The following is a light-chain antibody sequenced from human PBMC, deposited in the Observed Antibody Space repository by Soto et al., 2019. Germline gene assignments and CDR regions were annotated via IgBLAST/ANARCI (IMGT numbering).Light chain of an antibody. V-gene: IGKV3-20*01. CDR1: QSVSSSY. CDR3: HQYGGSPRT. CDR2: GAS. J-gene: IGKJ1*01. Sequence: EIVLTQSPGTLSLSPGERATLSCRASQSVSSSYLAWYQQKPGQAPRLLIYGASSRATGIPDRFSGSGFGTDFTLTISRLEPEDFAVYYCHQYGGSPRTLGQGTKVEIK.